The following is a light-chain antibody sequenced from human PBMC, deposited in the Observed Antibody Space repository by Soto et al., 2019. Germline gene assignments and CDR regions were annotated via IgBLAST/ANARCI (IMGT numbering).Light chain of an antibody. V-gene: IGKV1-12*01. CDR1: QGISSW. J-gene: IGKJ2*01. Sequence: IQMTQSPSFVSASVGDRVTITCRASQGISSWLAWYQQKPGKAPELLISSASSLQRGVPSRFSGRGSGTDFTLAISSLQPEDFATYFCQQGKSFPYTFGQGTKLEIK. CDR3: QQGKSFPYT. CDR2: SAS.